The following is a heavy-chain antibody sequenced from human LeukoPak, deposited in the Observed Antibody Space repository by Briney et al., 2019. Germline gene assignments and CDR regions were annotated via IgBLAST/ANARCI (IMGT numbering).Heavy chain of an antibody. V-gene: IGHV3-21*01. D-gene: IGHD6-19*01. CDR2: ISSSSSYI. J-gene: IGHJ4*02. CDR1: GFTFSSYS. CDR3: ARAPPLLVVAGTPDY. Sequence: GGSLRLSCAASGFTFSSYSMNWVRQAPGKGLEWVSSISSSSSYIYYADSVKGRFTISRDNARKSLYLQMNSLRVEDTAVYYCARAPPLLVVAGTPDYWGQGTLVTVSS.